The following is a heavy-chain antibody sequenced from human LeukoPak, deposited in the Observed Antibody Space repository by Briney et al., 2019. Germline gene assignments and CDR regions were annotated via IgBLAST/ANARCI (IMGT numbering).Heavy chain of an antibody. V-gene: IGHV4-30-2*01. Sequence: PWETLSLTCTVSTGSITSGGYSWNWIRQAPGKGLEWIGYIHHNGNTYSNPSLKSRVTMSLDTSKNQFSLKLSSVTAADTAIYYCARDDGDYAYYFDSWGQGALVTVSS. CDR1: TGSITSGGYS. J-gene: IGHJ4*02. CDR2: IHHNGNT. D-gene: IGHD4-17*01. CDR3: ARDDGDYAYYFDS.